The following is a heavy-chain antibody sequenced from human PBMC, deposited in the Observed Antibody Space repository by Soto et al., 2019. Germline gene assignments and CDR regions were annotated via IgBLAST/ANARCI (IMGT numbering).Heavy chain of an antibody. CDR2: INPSGGST. CDR3: ARDSYSNYGMDV. J-gene: IGHJ6*02. Sequence: QVQLVQSGAEVKKPGASVKVSCKASGYTFTSYYMHWVRQAPGQGLEWMGIINPSGGSTSYAEKFKGRGTMTRDTAKSTVNMELSSLRSEDTAVYYCARDSYSNYGMDVWGQGTTVTDSS. CDR1: GYTFTSYY. V-gene: IGHV1-46*01. D-gene: IGHD4-4*01.